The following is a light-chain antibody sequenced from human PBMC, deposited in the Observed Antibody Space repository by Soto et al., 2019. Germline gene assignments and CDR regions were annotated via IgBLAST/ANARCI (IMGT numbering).Light chain of an antibody. J-gene: IGKJ1*01. V-gene: IGKV3-20*01. CDR2: GAS. CDR1: QSVSSTY. Sequence: IGLRQSPGTLSLSRGEVATLSCRTIQSVSSTYLIWYQQKPGQAPRLLIYGASSRATGVPDRFSGGGSGTDFTLTISRLEPEDFAVYYCQHFVNSLTWTFGQGTKVDIK. CDR3: QHFVNSLTWT.